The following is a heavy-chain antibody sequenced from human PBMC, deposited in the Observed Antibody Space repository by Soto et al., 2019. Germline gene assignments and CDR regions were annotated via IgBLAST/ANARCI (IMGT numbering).Heavy chain of an antibody. D-gene: IGHD3-10*01. J-gene: IGHJ4*02. CDR2: ISSSSSTI. V-gene: IGHV3-48*01. CDR1: GFTFSSYS. Sequence: GGSLRLSCAASGFTFSSYSMNWVRQAPGKGLEWVSYISSSSSTIYYADSVKGRFTISRDNAKNSRYLQMNSLRAEDKAVYYCATGSATYYYGSGSYFSYEITEENWGQGTLVTVSS. CDR3: ATGSATYYYGSGSYFSYEITEEN.